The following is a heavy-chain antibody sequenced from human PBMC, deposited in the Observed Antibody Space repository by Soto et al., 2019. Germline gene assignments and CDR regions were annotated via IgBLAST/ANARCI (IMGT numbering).Heavy chain of an antibody. CDR3: ARASIAAAGPYYYYYGMDV. CDR2: IIPIFGTA. Sequence: QVQLVQSGAEVKKPGSSVKVSRKASGGTFSSYAISWVRQAPGQGLEWMGGIIPIFGTANYAQKFQGRVTITADESTSTAYMELSSLRSEDTAVYYCARASIAAAGPYYYYYGMDVWGQGTTVTVSS. D-gene: IGHD6-13*01. CDR1: GGTFSSYA. V-gene: IGHV1-69*01. J-gene: IGHJ6*02.